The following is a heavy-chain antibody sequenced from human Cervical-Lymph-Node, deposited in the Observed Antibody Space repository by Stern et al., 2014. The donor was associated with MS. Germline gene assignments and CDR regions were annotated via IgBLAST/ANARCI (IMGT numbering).Heavy chain of an antibody. Sequence: QVQLVQSGAEVKKPGASVKVSCKASGYTFTSYDINWVRQGTGQGLEWMGWMNPYSGNAVYAQNFQGRVTMTRDTSTSTAYLELTSLRSEDTAVFYCARGRELLSLDYWGQGTLVTVSS. CDR3: ARGRELLSLDY. J-gene: IGHJ4*02. CDR2: MNPYSGNA. D-gene: IGHD1-26*01. CDR1: GYTFTSYD. V-gene: IGHV1-8*01.